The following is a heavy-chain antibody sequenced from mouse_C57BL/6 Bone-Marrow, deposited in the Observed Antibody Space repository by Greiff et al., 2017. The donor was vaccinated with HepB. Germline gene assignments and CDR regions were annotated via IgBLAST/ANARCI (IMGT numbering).Heavy chain of an antibody. CDR2: IHPKSGST. D-gene: IGHD1-1*01. V-gene: IGHV1-64*01. CDR1: GYTFTSYW. CDR3: DYGSRLWYFDV. J-gene: IGHJ1*03. Sequence: QVQLKQPGAELVKPGASVKLSCTASGYTFTSYWMHWVKQRPGQGLEWIGMIHPKSGSTNYNEKFKSKATMTVDKSSSTAYLQLSSLTSEDSAVYYCDYGSRLWYFDVWGTGTTVTVSS.